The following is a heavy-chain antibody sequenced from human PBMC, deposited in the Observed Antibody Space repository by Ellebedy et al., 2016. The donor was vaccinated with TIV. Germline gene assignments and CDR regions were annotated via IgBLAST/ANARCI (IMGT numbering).Heavy chain of an antibody. CDR2: ISYDGSNK. Sequence: GGSLRLSXAASGFTFSSYGMHWVRQAPGKGLEWVAVISYDGSNKYYADSVKGRFTISRDNSKNTLYLQMNSLRAEDTAVYYCAREGWTTVTQDAFDIWGQGTMVTVSS. D-gene: IGHD4-17*01. CDR3: AREGWTTVTQDAFDI. J-gene: IGHJ3*02. V-gene: IGHV3-30*03. CDR1: GFTFSSYG.